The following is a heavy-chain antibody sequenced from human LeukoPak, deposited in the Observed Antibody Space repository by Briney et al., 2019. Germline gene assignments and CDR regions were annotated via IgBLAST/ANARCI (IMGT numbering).Heavy chain of an antibody. Sequence: SETLSLTCTLSGGSISSYYCGWVRQPPGKGMEWIGYIYYSGSTNYNPSLKSRVTISVDTPKNQFSLKLSSVTAADTAVYSCARYIWGSYPTFEDYWGQGTLVTVSS. CDR3: ARYIWGSYPTFEDY. CDR2: IYYSGST. D-gene: IGHD3-16*02. J-gene: IGHJ4*02. V-gene: IGHV4-59*01. CDR1: GGSISSYY.